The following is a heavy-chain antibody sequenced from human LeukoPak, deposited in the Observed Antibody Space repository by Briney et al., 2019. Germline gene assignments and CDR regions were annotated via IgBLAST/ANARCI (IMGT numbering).Heavy chain of an antibody. D-gene: IGHD1-26*01. J-gene: IGHJ4*02. CDR2: ISSDSRII. CDR3: ARNPAGIGDY. CDR1: GFTFSTYN. Sequence: GGSLRLSCAASGFTFSTYNMNWVRQAPGKGLEWVSFISSDSRIIYYADSVKGRFTVSRDNAKNSLYLQMNSLTDEDTAVYYCARNPAGIGDYWGQGTLVTVCS. V-gene: IGHV3-48*02.